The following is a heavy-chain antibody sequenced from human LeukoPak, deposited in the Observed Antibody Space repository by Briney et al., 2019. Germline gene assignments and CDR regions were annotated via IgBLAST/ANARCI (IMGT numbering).Heavy chain of an antibody. CDR3: ARVRSSGVIVVVILDY. CDR1: GGSISSYY. CDR2: ISYSGTT. V-gene: IGHV4-59*01. J-gene: IGHJ4*02. D-gene: IGHD3-22*01. Sequence: PSETLSLTCTVSGGSISSYYWNWIRQPPGKGLEWIGYISYSGTTNYNPSLKSRVTISVDASKNQFSLKLSSVTAADTAVYYCARVRSSGVIVVVILDYWGQGTLVTVSS.